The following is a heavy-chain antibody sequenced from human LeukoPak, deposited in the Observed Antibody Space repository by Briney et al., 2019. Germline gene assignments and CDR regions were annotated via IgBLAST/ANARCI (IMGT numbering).Heavy chain of an antibody. D-gene: IGHD6-19*01. Sequence: SETLSLTCAVYGGSFSGYYWSWIRQPPGKGLEWIGEINHSGSTNYNPSLKSRVTISVDTSKNQFSLKLSSVTAADTAVYYCATEIERRLVFAPLDYWGQGTLVTVSS. CDR2: INHSGST. V-gene: IGHV4-34*01. CDR1: GGSFSGYY. CDR3: ATEIERRLVFAPLDY. J-gene: IGHJ4*02.